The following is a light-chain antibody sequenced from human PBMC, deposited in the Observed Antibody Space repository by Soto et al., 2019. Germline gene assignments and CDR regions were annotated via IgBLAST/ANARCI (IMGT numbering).Light chain of an antibody. CDR1: QSVSSSY. V-gene: IGKV3-20*01. CDR3: QQYGSSPLT. Sequence: EIVLTQSPGTLSLSPGERATLSCRASQSVSSSYLAWYQQKPGQAPRLLIYGASSRATGIPDRFSGSGSGTDFTLTISRMEPEDFAVYYWQQYGSSPLTVGQGTKVEIK. CDR2: GAS. J-gene: IGKJ1*01.